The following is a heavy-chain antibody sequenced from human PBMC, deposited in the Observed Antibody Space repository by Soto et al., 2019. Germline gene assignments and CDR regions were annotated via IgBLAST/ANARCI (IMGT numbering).Heavy chain of an antibody. Sequence: QVQLVQSGAEVKKPGASVKVSCKASGYTFTSYDINWVRQATGQGLEWMGWMNPNNGNTGYAQKFQGRVSMTRNTSICTARMVXSSLRSEDTAVYYCARGKGGYCIDGVCYRLGWLDPWGQGTLVTVSS. J-gene: IGHJ5*02. CDR3: ARGKGGYCIDGVCYRLGWLDP. D-gene: IGHD2-8*01. V-gene: IGHV1-8*01. CDR1: GYTFTSYD. CDR2: MNPNNGNT.